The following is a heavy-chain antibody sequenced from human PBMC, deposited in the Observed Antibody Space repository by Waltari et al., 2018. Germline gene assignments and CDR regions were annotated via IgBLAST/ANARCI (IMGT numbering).Heavy chain of an antibody. CDR2: IIPIFGTA. CDR3: DMGWSDESAAFDY. V-gene: IGHV1-69*08. J-gene: IGHJ4*02. D-gene: IGHD1-1*01. Sequence: QVQLVQSGAEVMKPASSVTVSCNASGGTFSSYAISWVRQAPGQGLEWMGRIIPIFGTADYAQKVQVRVTITADKSTSTADMDLSSLRSEDTAVYYCDMGWSDESAAFDYWGQGTLVTVSS. CDR1: GGTFSSYA.